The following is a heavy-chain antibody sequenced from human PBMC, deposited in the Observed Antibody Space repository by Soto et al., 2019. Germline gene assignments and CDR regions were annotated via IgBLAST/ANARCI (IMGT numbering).Heavy chain of an antibody. V-gene: IGHV4-31*03. D-gene: IGHD2-2*01. CDR2: IYYRGTT. CDR1: GGSISSGGYY. J-gene: IGHJ5*02. Sequence: QVQLQESGPGLVKPSQTLSLTCTVSGGSISSGGYYWSWIRQHPGEGLEWIGYIYYRGTTYYNPSLXRRLTMSLDTSKNQFSLKLSSVTAADTAVYYCARTKVGWFDPWGQGTLVTVSA. CDR3: ARTKVGWFDP.